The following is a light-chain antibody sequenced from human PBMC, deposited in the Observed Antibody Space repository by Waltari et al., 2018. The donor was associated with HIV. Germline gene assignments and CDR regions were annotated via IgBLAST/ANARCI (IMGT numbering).Light chain of an antibody. V-gene: IGLV2-11*01. CDR3: CSYAGSKTHNVA. CDR1: SSASAVAYY. Sequence: QSALTQPRSVSGSPGQSVTISCSGTSSASAVAYYVPWYQQRPGKAPQIIIYDVTKRPSGVPDRFSGSKSGNKASLTISGLQAEDEADYYCCSYAGSKTHNVAFGGGTRLTVL. J-gene: IGLJ2*01. CDR2: DVT.